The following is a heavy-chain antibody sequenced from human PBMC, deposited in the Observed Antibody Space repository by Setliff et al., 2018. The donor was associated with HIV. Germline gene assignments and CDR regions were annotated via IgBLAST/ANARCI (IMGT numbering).Heavy chain of an antibody. V-gene: IGHV1-18*04. J-gene: IGHJ4*02. CDR1: GYTFTDYF. D-gene: IGHD6-13*01. CDR3: ARQRGSSSCLDY. CDR2: ISAYNGNT. Sequence: GASVKVSCKSSGYTFTDYFMHWVRQAPGQGLEWMGWISAYNGNTNYAQKLQGRVTMTTDTSTSTAYMELRSLRSDDTAVYYCARQRGSSSCLDYWGQGTLVTVSS.